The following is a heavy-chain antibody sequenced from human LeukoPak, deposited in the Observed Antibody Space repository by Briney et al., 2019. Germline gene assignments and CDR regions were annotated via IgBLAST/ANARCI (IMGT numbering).Heavy chain of an antibody. V-gene: IGHV3-30*02. CDR2: IRYDGNNK. CDR1: EFSFNIYD. Sequence: GGSLRLSCAASEFSFNIYDMHWVRQAPGKGLEWVAFIRYDGNNKYYADSVKGRFTIFRDNSKNTLYLQMNSLRAEDTAVYYCARANLYYYDSSGLDYWGQGTLVTVSS. CDR3: ARANLYYYDSSGLDY. J-gene: IGHJ4*02. D-gene: IGHD3-22*01.